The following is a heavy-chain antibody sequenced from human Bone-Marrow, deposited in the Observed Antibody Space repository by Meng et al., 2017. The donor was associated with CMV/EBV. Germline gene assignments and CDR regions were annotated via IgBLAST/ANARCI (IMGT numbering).Heavy chain of an antibody. Sequence: ISSSSYYWGWIRQPPGKGLEWIGSIYYSGSTYYNPSLKSRVTISVDTSKNQFSLKLSSVTAADTAVYYCARVSYDYVWGSYRCNWFDPWGQGTLVTVSS. CDR2: IYYSGST. CDR1: ISSSSYY. V-gene: IGHV4-39*07. CDR3: ARVSYDYVWGSYRCNWFDP. D-gene: IGHD3-16*02. J-gene: IGHJ5*02.